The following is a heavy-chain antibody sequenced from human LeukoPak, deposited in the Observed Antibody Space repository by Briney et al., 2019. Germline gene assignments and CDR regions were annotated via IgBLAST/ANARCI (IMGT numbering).Heavy chain of an antibody. V-gene: IGHV4-4*02. D-gene: IGHD6-13*01. J-gene: IGHJ4*02. CDR2: IYHSGST. CDR3: ARVGGRRSIAAAPILFDY. CDR1: GGSISSSNW. Sequence: SGTLSLTCAVSGGSISSSNWWSWVRQPPGKGLEWIGEIYHSGSTNYNPSLKSRVTISVDKSKNQFSLKLSSVTAADTAVYYCARVGGRRSIAAAPILFDYWGQGTLVTVSS.